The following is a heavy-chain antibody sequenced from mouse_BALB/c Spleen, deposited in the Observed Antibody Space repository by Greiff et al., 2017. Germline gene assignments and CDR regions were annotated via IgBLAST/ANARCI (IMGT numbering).Heavy chain of an antibody. CDR3: ARDMIKRGAMDY. J-gene: IGHJ4*01. D-gene: IGHD2-4*01. V-gene: IGHV14-3*02. CDR1: GFNIKDTY. Sequence: EVQLQQSGAELVKPGASVKLSCTASGFNIKDTYMHWVKQRPEQGLEWIGRIDPANGNTKYDPKFQGKATITADTSSNTAYLQLSSLTSEDTAVYYCARDMIKRGAMDYWGQGTSVTVSS. CDR2: IDPANGNT.